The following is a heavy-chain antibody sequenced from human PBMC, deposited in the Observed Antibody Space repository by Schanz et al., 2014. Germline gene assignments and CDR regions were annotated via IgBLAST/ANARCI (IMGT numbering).Heavy chain of an antibody. CDR1: GYTLTAYY. V-gene: IGHV1-2*02. Sequence: QVQLVQSGAEVKKPGASVKVSCKASGYTLTAYYMHWVRQAPGQGLEWMGWINPDSGGTNYAQKFQGRVTITRAMSVNTAYMELSRLRSDDSAVYYCASDFWSGYSHYYYGLDVWGQGTTVTVSS. J-gene: IGHJ6*02. CDR2: INPDSGGT. CDR3: ASDFWSGYSHYYYGLDV. D-gene: IGHD3-3*01.